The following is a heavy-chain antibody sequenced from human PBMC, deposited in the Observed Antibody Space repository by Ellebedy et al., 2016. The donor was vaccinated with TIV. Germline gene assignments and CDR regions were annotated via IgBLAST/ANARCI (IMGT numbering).Heavy chain of an antibody. CDR1: GFTFSSYA. CDR2: ISGNGGST. Sequence: GESLKISCAASGFTFSSYAMSWVRQAPGKGLEWVSGISGNGGSTYYADSVKGRFTISRDNSKNTLYLQRNSLRAEDTAVYYCAKDTWFGESDYWGQGTLVTVSS. D-gene: IGHD3-10*01. V-gene: IGHV3-23*01. J-gene: IGHJ4*02. CDR3: AKDTWFGESDY.